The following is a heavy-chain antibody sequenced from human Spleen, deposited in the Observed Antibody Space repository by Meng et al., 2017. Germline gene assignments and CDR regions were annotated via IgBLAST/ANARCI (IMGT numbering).Heavy chain of an antibody. CDR1: GWSFSDYY. Sequence: QVQLQQRGAGLLKPLEPLPLTCVVSGWSFSDYYWSWIRQPPGKGLEWIGEINHSGSTNYNPSLESRATISVDTSQNNLSLKLSSVTAADSAVYYCARGPTTMAHDFDYWGQGTLVTVSS. CDR3: ARGPTTMAHDFDY. D-gene: IGHD4-11*01. J-gene: IGHJ4*02. V-gene: IGHV4-34*01. CDR2: INHSGST.